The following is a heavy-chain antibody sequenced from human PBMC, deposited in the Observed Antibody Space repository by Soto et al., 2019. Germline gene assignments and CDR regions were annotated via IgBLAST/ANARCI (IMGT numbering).Heavy chain of an antibody. V-gene: IGHV3-23*01. D-gene: IGHD2-2*01. J-gene: IGHJ5*02. CDR1: GFTFSSYA. CDR3: GKDEYQLPTYSWFDP. CDR2: LSGSGGST. Sequence: GGSLRLSCAASGFTFSSYAMSWVRQAPGKGLEWVSALSGSGGSTYYADSVKGRFTISSDNSKNTLYLQMNSLRAEDTAVNYCGKDEYQLPTYSWFDPWGQGTLVTVSS.